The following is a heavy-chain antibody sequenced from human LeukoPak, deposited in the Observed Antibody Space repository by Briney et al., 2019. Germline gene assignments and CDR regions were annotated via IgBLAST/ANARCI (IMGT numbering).Heavy chain of an antibody. J-gene: IGHJ4*02. D-gene: IGHD6-13*01. CDR3: ARGDNSPSWYLRVSGRFDY. CDR1: GYTFTSYY. Sequence: ASVKVSCKASGYTFTSYYMHWVRQAPGQGLEWMGIINPSGGSTSYAQKFQGRVTTTRDTSTSTVYMELSSLRSEDTAVYYCARGDNSPSWYLRVSGRFDYWGQGTLVTVSS. CDR2: INPSGGST. V-gene: IGHV1-46*01.